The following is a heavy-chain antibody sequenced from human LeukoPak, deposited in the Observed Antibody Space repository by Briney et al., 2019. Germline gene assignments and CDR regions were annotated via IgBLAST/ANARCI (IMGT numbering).Heavy chain of an antibody. D-gene: IGHD3-22*01. V-gene: IGHV1-69*05. CDR1: GGTFSSYA. Sequence: SVKVSCKASGGTFSSYAISWVQQAPGQGLEWMGGIIPIFGTANYAQKFQGRVTLTRDTSTSTVYMELSSLGSKDTAVYYCAREPYDSSGQPRSGFDYWGQGTLVTVPS. CDR2: IIPIFGTA. J-gene: IGHJ4*02. CDR3: AREPYDSSGQPRSGFDY.